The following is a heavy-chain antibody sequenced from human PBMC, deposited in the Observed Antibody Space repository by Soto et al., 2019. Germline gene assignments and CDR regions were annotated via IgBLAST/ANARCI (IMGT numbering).Heavy chain of an antibody. D-gene: IGHD2-21*02. J-gene: IGHJ6*02. CDR2: INPNSGGT. CDR3: ARIICATATGDYGMDV. Sequence: QVQLVQSGAEVKKPEASVKVSCKASGYTFTTYYIHWVRQAPGLGPEWMGWINPNSGGTKYAQKFQGRVTVTRDTSISTAYMELSRLSSDDTAVYYCARIICATATGDYGMDVWGQGTTVTVSS. CDR1: GYTFTTYY. V-gene: IGHV1-2*02.